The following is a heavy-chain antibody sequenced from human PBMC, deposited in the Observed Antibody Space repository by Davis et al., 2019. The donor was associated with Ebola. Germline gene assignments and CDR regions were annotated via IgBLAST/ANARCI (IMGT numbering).Heavy chain of an antibody. V-gene: IGHV4-34*01. CDR2: INHSGST. CDR1: GGSFSGYY. J-gene: IGHJ3*02. CDR3: ARPRRDPYANEAFDI. D-gene: IGHD5-24*01. Sequence: MPSETLSLTCAVYGGSFSGYYWSWIRQPPGKGLEWIGEINHSGSTNYNPSLKSRVTISVDTSKNQISLKLTSVTAADTALYYCARPRRDPYANEAFDIWGQGTMVTVSS.